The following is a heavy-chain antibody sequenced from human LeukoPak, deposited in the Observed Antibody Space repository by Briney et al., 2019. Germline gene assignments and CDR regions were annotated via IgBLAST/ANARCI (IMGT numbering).Heavy chain of an antibody. J-gene: IGHJ4*02. Sequence: GGSLRLSCAASGFTFSSYGMHWVRQAPGKGLVWVAFIRYDGSNKYYADSVKGRFTISRDNSKNTLYLQMNSLRAEDTAVYYCAKDIGTTHDYWGQGTLVTVSS. CDR3: AKDIGTTHDY. D-gene: IGHD1-7*01. CDR2: IRYDGSNK. CDR1: GFTFSSYG. V-gene: IGHV3-30*02.